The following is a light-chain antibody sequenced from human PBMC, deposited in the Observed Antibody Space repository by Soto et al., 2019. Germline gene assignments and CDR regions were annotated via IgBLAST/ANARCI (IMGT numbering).Light chain of an antibody. CDR2: GAS. J-gene: IGKJ2*01. CDR3: QQYGSSPVT. Sequence: EIVLTQSPGTLSWSPGERATLSCRASQSVSSSYLAWYQQKPGQAPRLRIYGASSRATGIPDRFSGSGSGTDFTRTISRLEPEDFAVYYCQQYGSSPVTFGQGPKLELK. CDR1: QSVSSSY. V-gene: IGKV3-20*01.